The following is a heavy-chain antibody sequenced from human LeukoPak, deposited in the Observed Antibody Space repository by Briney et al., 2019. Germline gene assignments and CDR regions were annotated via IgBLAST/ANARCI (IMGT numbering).Heavy chain of an antibody. V-gene: IGHV1-8*02. CDR2: MNPNSGNT. Sequence: ASVKVSCKASGYTFTGYYMHWVRQATGQGLEWMGWMNPNSGNTGYAQKFQGRVTMTRNTSISTAYMELSSLRSEDTAVYYCARFPSICSSTSCLLDAFDIWGQGTMVTVSS. J-gene: IGHJ3*02. CDR3: ARFPSICSSTSCLLDAFDI. D-gene: IGHD2-2*01. CDR1: GYTFTGYY.